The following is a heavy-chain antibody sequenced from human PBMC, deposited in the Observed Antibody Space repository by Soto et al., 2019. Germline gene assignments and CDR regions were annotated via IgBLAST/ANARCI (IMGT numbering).Heavy chain of an antibody. D-gene: IGHD2-8*01. CDR2: IGGAGSNI. CDR3: AKYFVSRNGVYDPFDI. J-gene: IGHJ3*02. Sequence: EVQLLESGGGLVQPGGSLRLSCAASGFTFSEYAMTWVRQAPGKGLEWVSVIGGAGSNIYYADSVEGRFTVSRDDSKNTLQLRMDSLRVEDTAVYYCAKYFVSRNGVYDPFDICGPGTMVTVSS. V-gene: IGHV3-23*01. CDR1: GFTFSEYA.